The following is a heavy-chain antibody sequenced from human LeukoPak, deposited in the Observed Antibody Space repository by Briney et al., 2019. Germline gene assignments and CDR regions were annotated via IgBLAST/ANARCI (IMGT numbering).Heavy chain of an antibody. CDR1: GGSISSHY. Sequence: SETLSLTCTVSGGSISSHYWSWIRQPPGKGLEWIGYIYYSGSTNYNPSLKSRVTISVDTSKNQFSLKLSSVTAADTAVYYCARTRTSYGSGSYDFDYWGQGTLVTVSS. D-gene: IGHD3-10*01. V-gene: IGHV4-59*11. J-gene: IGHJ4*02. CDR2: IYYSGST. CDR3: ARTRTSYGSGSYDFDY.